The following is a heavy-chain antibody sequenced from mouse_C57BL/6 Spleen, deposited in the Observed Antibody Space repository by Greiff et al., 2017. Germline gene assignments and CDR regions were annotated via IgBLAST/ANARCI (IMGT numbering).Heavy chain of an antibody. J-gene: IGHJ2*01. D-gene: IGHD1-1*01. V-gene: IGHV1-26*01. CDR3: ARPGHYYGSSYYFDY. CDR2: INPNNGGT. CDR1: GYTFTDYY. Sequence: EVQLHQSGPELVKPGASVKISCKASGYTFTDYYMNWVKPSHGKSLEWIGDINPNNGGTSYNQKFKGKATLTVDKSSSTAYRELRSLTSEDSAVYYCARPGHYYGSSYYFDYWGQGTTLTVSS.